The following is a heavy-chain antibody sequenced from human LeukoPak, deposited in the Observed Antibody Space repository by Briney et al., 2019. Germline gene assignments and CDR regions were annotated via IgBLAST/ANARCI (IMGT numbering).Heavy chain of an antibody. CDR1: GYTFTNYY. CDR2: INPSGGGT. Sequence: ASVKVSCKASGYTFTNYYMHWVRQAPGQGLEWMGIINPSGGGTTYAQKFQGRVTMARDMSTTTVYMELSSLRSEDTAVYYCARSMTWIRGGNYFDYWGQGTLVTVSS. D-gene: IGHD5-18*01. J-gene: IGHJ4*02. V-gene: IGHV1-46*01. CDR3: ARSMTWIRGGNYFDY.